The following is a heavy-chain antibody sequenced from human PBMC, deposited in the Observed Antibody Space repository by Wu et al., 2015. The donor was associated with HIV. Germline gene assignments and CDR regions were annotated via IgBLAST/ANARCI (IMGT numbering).Heavy chain of an antibody. CDR3: ARDLARETMIRDRPRYGLDV. Sequence: QVQLVQSGAEVKKPGSSVKASCKASGGTFSSYAISWVRQAPGQGLEWMGGIIPIFGTANYAQKFQGRVTITADESTSTAYMELSSLRSEDTAVYYCARDLARETMIRDRPRYGLDVWGQGTTVTVSS. CDR2: IIPIFGTA. CDR1: GGTFSSYA. D-gene: IGHD3-10*01. V-gene: IGHV1-69*12. J-gene: IGHJ6*02.